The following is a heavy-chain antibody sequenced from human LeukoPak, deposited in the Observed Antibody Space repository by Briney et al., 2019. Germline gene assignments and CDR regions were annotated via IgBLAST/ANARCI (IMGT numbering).Heavy chain of an antibody. CDR1: GGSISSSSYY. D-gene: IGHD4-11*01. CDR3: ARLYDYSTEVLDY. Sequence: SETLSLTCTVSGGSISSSSYYWGWIRQPPGKGLEWIGSIYYSGSTYYNPSLKSRVTISVDTSKNQFPLKLSSVTAADTAVYYCARLYDYSTEVLDYWGQGTLVTVSS. V-gene: IGHV4-39*01. CDR2: IYYSGST. J-gene: IGHJ4*02.